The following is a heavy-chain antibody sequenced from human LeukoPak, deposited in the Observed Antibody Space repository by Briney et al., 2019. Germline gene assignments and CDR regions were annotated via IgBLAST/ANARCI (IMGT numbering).Heavy chain of an antibody. CDR3: ARGGSGSYYSHPYYYYYMDV. CDR2: MNPNSGNT. J-gene: IGHJ6*03. Sequence: RASVKVSCKASGYTFTSYDINWVRQATGQGLEWTGWMNPNSGNTGYAQKFQGRVTITRNTSISTAYMELSSLRSEDTAVYYCARGGSGSYYSHPYYYYYMDVWGKGTTVTVSS. D-gene: IGHD3-10*01. V-gene: IGHV1-8*03. CDR1: GYTFTSYD.